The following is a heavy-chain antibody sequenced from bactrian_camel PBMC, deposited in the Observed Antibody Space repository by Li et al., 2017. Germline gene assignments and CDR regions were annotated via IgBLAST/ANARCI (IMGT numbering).Heavy chain of an antibody. CDR1: GFTFSSYD. V-gene: IGHV3S40*01. J-gene: IGHJ6*01. D-gene: IGHD6*01. Sequence: VQLVESGGGLVQPGGSLRLSCAASGFTFSSYDMSWVRQAPGKGLEWVSTISNSGGSTYYADSVKGRFTISRDNTKNIVYLQMNSLKSEDTALYYCATKGDGNWYQTLGYWGQGTQVTVS. CDR2: ISNSGGST. CDR3: ATKGDGNWYQTLGY.